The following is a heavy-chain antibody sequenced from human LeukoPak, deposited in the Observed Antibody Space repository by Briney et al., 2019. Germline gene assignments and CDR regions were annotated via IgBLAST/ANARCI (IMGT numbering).Heavy chain of an antibody. D-gene: IGHD3-16*02. J-gene: IGHJ4*02. V-gene: IGHV3-53*01. CDR3: ARDGSYYVWGSYRYVGYFDY. Sequence: GGSLRLSCAASGFTFSSSYMNWVRQAPGKGLEWVAVIYSGGSTDYADSVKGRFTISRDNSKNTLYLQMNSLRAEDTAVYYCARDGSYYVWGSYRYVGYFDYWGQGTLVTVSS. CDR2: IYSGGST. CDR1: GFTFSSSY.